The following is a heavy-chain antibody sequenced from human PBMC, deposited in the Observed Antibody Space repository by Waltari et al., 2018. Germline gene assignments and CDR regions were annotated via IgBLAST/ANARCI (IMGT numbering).Heavy chain of an antibody. J-gene: IGHJ4*02. CDR2: IKEDVSEK. V-gene: IGHV3-7*01. D-gene: IGHD3-3*01. CDR3: ATQSWSNFEY. CDR1: AFTFAYYW. Sequence: EVQLLESGGGLVQPGGSLRLSCAASAFTFAYYWVTWVRQAPGKGLEWVATIKEDVSEKSYGDSVKGRFTISRENANNSLYLQMSSLRVEDTAVYYCATQSWSNFEYWGQGILVTVSS.